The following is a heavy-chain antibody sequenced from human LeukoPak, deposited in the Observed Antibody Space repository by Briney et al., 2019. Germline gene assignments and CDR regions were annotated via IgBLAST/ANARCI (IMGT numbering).Heavy chain of an antibody. V-gene: IGHV4-59*12. CDR3: ARLPRYGGYDHFDY. Sequence: SVTLSLTCTVSGDSIDSYYWSWIRQPPGKGLEWIGYIYYRGTTSYNPFLKSRVTISVDTSKNQFSLKLNSVTAADTAVYYCARLPRYGGYDHFDYWGQGILVIVSS. J-gene: IGHJ4*02. D-gene: IGHD5-12*01. CDR2: IYYRGTT. CDR1: GDSIDSYY.